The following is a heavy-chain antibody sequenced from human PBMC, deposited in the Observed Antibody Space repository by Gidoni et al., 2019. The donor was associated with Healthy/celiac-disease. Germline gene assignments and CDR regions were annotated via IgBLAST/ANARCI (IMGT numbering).Heavy chain of an antibody. CDR1: GFTFSSYG. J-gene: IGHJ4*02. D-gene: IGHD3-22*01. CDR2: ISYDGSNK. Sequence: QVQLVESGGGVVQPGRSLRLSCAASGFTFSSYGMHWVRQAPGKGLEWVAVISYDGSNKYYADSVKGRFTISRDNSKNTLYLQMNSLRAEDTAVYYCAKLGTDYYDSSGYPDYWGQGTLVTVSS. CDR3: AKLGTDYYDSSGYPDY. V-gene: IGHV3-30*18.